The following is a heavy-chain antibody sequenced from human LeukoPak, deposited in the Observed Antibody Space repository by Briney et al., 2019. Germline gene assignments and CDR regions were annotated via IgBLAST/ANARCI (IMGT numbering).Heavy chain of an antibody. CDR2: VSGSGGST. V-gene: IGHV3-23*01. CDR1: AFTFRPYA. Sequence: GGALRLSFAASAFTFRPYAMIWVRPAPGKGLGWGSTVSGSGGSTYYADSVKGRFTISRDNSNNTLYLEMNSLRAEDTAVYYCAKGAASRGYTYVANWGQGTLVTVSS. J-gene: IGHJ4*02. D-gene: IGHD5-18*01. CDR3: AKGAASRGYTYVAN.